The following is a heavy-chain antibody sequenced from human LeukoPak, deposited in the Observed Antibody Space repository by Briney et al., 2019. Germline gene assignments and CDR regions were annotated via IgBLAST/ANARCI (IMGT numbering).Heavy chain of an antibody. CDR2: INHSGST. D-gene: IGHD3-22*01. J-gene: IGHJ4*02. Sequence: SETLSLTCAVYGGSFSGYYWSWIRQPPGKGLEWMGEINHSGSTNYNPSLKSRVTISVDTSKNQFSLKLSSVTAADTAVYYCARGGYYDSSGYFTDFDYWGQGTLVTVSS. V-gene: IGHV4-34*01. CDR1: GGSFSGYY. CDR3: ARGGYYDSSGYFTDFDY.